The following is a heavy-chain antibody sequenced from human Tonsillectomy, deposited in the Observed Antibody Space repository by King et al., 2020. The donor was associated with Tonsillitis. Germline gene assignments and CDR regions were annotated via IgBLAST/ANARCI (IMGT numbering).Heavy chain of an antibody. CDR1: VSSFHNYG. D-gene: IGHD2-21*01. Sequence: VQLVESGGGVVQPGGSLRLSCAAPVSSFHNYGMHWVRQAPGKGLEWVTFIHYDRKTKYYADSVKGRFTVSRDNSKNTLYLHMNSLRADDTAVYYCATDGIVKSCSGDSCYGAEYFHYWGQGTQVTVS. CDR2: IHYDRKTK. J-gene: IGHJ1*01. V-gene: IGHV3-30*02. CDR3: ATDGIVKSCSGDSCYGAEYFHY.